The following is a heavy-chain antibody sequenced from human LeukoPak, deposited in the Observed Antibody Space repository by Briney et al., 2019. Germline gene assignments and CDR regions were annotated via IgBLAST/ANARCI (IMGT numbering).Heavy chain of an antibody. CDR2: INHSGST. CDR3: ARRDLRTLDY. CDR1: GGSFSGYY. J-gene: IGHJ4*02. Sequence: SETLSLTCAVYGGSFSGYYWSWIRQPPGKGLEWIGEINHSGSTNYNPSLKSRVTISVDTSKNQFSLKLSSVTAADTAMYYCARRDLRTLDYWGQGTLVTVSS. D-gene: IGHD4-17*01. V-gene: IGHV4-34*01.